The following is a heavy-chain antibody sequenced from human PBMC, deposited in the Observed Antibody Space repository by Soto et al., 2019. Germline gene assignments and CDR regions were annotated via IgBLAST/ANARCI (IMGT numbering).Heavy chain of an antibody. Sequence: GGSLRLSCAASGFTFSSYAMSWVRQAPGKGLEWVSAISGSGGSTYYADSVKGRFTISRDNSKNTLYLQMNSLRAEDTAVYYCAKDGVDILTGYQIYYFDYWGQGTLVTVSS. CDR2: ISGSGGST. J-gene: IGHJ4*02. V-gene: IGHV3-23*01. CDR3: AKDGVDILTGYQIYYFDY. D-gene: IGHD3-9*01. CDR1: GFTFSSYA.